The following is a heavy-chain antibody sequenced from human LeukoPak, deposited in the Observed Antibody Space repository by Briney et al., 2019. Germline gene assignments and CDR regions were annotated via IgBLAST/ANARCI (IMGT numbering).Heavy chain of an antibody. CDR3: ARHRWLLPELPDYFDY. CDR1: GGSISSYY. Sequence: SETLSLTCTVSGGSISSYYWSWIRQPPGKGPEGIGYIYYSGSTNYNPSLKSRVTLPVDTSKNQFSLKLSSVTGADTAVYYCARHRWLLPELPDYFDYWGQGTLVTVSS. V-gene: IGHV4-59*08. D-gene: IGHD2-15*01. CDR2: IYYSGST. J-gene: IGHJ4*02.